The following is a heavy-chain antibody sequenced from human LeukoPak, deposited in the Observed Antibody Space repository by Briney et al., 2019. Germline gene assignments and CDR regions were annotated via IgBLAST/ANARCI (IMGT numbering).Heavy chain of an antibody. CDR1: GSTFSSYW. Sequence: GGSLRLSCVVSGSTFSSYWMSWVRQAPGKGLEWVANIKQDGSEKYYVDSVKGRFTMSRDNAKNSLYLQMNSLRAEDTAVYYCARVQWELRGVGSYFEYWGQGALVTVSS. J-gene: IGHJ4*02. D-gene: IGHD1-26*01. CDR3: ARVQWELRGVGSYFEY. CDR2: IKQDGSEK. V-gene: IGHV3-7*01.